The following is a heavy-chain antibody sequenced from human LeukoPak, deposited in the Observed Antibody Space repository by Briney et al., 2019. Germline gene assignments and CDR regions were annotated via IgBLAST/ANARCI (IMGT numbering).Heavy chain of an antibody. Sequence: ASVKVSCKASGYTFTSYDINWVRQATGQGLEWMGWMNPNSGNTGYAQKFQGRGTMTRNTSISTAYMELSSLRSEVTAVYYCASPLTGTTRGGFDYWGQGTLVTVSS. J-gene: IGHJ4*02. D-gene: IGHD1-7*01. CDR2: MNPNSGNT. V-gene: IGHV1-8*01. CDR3: ASPLTGTTRGGFDY. CDR1: GYTFTSYD.